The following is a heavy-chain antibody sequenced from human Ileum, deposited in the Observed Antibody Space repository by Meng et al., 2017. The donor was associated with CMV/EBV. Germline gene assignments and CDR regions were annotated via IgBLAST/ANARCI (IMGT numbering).Heavy chain of an antibody. J-gene: IGHJ4*01. CDR3: AKVQQYSNSLQDC. CDR1: GFTFSSYG. Sequence: GESLKISCAASGFTFSSYGMNWVRQAPGKGLEWVALIRYDGSNKYYAESVKRRFISPRDTSKNTLYLQMNSLRAEDTALYYCAKVQQYSNSLQDCWGQGTLVTVSS. CDR2: IRYDGSNK. D-gene: IGHD6-6*01. V-gene: IGHV3-30*02.